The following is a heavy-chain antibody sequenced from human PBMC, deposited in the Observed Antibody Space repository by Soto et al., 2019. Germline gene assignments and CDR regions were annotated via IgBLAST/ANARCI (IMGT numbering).Heavy chain of an antibody. D-gene: IGHD6-19*01. V-gene: IGHV1-69*13. CDR3: ASGYSTGWSYGMDV. CDR2: IIPIFGPA. CDR1: GGTFSSIA. J-gene: IGHJ6*02. Sequence: SVKVSCKASGGTFSSIAINWVRQAPVQGLEWMGGIIPIFGPANYAQKFQGRVTITADESTSTAYMELSSLRSEDTAVYYCASGYSTGWSYGMDVWGQGTTVTVSS.